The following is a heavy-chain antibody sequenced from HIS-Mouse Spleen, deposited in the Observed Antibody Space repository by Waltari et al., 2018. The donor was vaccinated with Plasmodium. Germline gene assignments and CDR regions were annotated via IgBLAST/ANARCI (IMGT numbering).Heavy chain of an antibody. J-gene: IGHJ2*01. V-gene: IGHV3-7*01. CDR1: GFTFSSYW. Sequence: EVQLVESGGGLVQPGGSLRLSCAASGFTFSSYWMGWVRQAPGKGREGVANIKQDGSEKYYVDSVKGRFTISRDNAKNSLYLQMNSLRAEDTAVYYCASSWYWYFDLWGRGTLVTVSS. CDR3: ASSWYWYFDL. D-gene: IGHD6-13*01. CDR2: IKQDGSEK.